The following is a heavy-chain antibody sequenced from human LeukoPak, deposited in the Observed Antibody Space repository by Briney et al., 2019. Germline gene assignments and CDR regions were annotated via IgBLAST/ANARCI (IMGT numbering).Heavy chain of an antibody. CDR3: ARRPSKYYDILTGYYRSEFDY. V-gene: IGHV1-69*13. J-gene: IGHJ4*02. CDR1: GGTFSSYA. D-gene: IGHD3-9*01. Sequence: GASVKVSCKASGGTFSSYAISWVRQAPGQGLEWMGGIIPILGTANYAQKFQGRVTITADESTSTAYMELSSLRSEDTAVYYCARRPSKYYDILTGYYRSEFDYWGQGTLVTVSS. CDR2: IIPILGTA.